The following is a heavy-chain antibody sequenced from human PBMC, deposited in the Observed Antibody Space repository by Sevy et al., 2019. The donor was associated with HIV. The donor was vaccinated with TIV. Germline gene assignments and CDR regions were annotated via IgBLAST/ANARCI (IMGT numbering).Heavy chain of an antibody. J-gene: IGHJ4*02. CDR2: INPDSGGP. V-gene: IGHV1-2*02. CDR3: VRDDRDGYFEY. CDR1: GYTFTGYY. Sequence: ASVKVSCKASGYTFTGYYMDWVRQAPGQGLQWMGWINPDSGGPNYAPKFQGRVTLTRDTSISTAYMELSRLKSDDTAVYYCVRDDRDGYFEYWGQGTLVTVSS.